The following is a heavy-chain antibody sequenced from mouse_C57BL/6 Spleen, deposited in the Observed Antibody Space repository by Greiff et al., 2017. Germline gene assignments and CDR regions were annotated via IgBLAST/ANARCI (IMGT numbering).Heavy chain of an antibody. D-gene: IGHD1-1*01. CDR1: GFTFSSYA. J-gene: IGHJ4*01. V-gene: IGHV5-9-1*02. Sequence: EVMLVESGEGLVKPGGSLKLSCAASGFTFSSYAMSWVRQTPEKRLEWVAYISSGGDYIYYADTVKGRFTISRDNARNTLYLQMSSLKSEDTAMYYYTRVLFITTVVAPGMDYWGQGTSVTVSS. CDR2: ISSGGDYI. CDR3: TRVLFITTVVAPGMDY.